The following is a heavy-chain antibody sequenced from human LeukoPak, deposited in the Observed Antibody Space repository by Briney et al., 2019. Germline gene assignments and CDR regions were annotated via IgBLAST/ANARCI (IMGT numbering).Heavy chain of an antibody. D-gene: IGHD3-16*01. CDR1: GFIFTSYW. CDR2: LYPDDSDT. J-gene: IGHJ4*02. CDR3: ARLYYDASDYPDY. V-gene: IGHV5-51*01. Sequence: GASLQISCKGFGFIFTSYWIGWGRQLPGKGVEWRRILYPDDSDTRYSPSFQGQVTMSAYKSVSTAYLQWSSLKTSDSAMYYCARLYYDASDYPDYWGQGTLVTVSS.